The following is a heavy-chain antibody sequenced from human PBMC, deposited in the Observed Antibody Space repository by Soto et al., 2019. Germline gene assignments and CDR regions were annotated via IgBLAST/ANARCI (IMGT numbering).Heavy chain of an antibody. CDR2: ISSSSSSI. CDR3: ARERGYSYGYSDY. D-gene: IGHD5-18*01. J-gene: IGHJ4*02. Sequence: EVQLLESGGGLVQPGGSLRLSCAGSGFTFSSYSMNWVRQAPGKGLEWVSYISSSSSSIDYADSVKGRFTISRDNAKNSLYLQMNSLRDEDTAVYYCARERGYSYGYSDYWGQGTLVTVSS. V-gene: IGHV3-48*02. CDR1: GFTFSSYS.